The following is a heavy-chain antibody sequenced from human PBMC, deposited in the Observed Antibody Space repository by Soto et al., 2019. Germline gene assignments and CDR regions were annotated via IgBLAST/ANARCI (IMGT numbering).Heavy chain of an antibody. V-gene: IGHV1-69*02. Sequence: AASVKVSCKASGGTFSSYTISWVRQAPGQGLEWMGRIIPILGIANYAQKFQGRVTITADKSTSTAYMELSSLRSEDTAVYYCARYRSRGVDWNYSNWFDPWGQGTLVTVSS. CDR3: ARYRSRGVDWNYSNWFDP. CDR1: GGTFSSYT. CDR2: IIPILGIA. J-gene: IGHJ5*02. D-gene: IGHD1-7*01.